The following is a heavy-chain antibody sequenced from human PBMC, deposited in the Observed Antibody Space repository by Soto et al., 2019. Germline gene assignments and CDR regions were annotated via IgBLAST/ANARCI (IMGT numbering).Heavy chain of an antibody. J-gene: IGHJ5*02. V-gene: IGHV1-69*01. CDR2: IIPIIGTA. CDR1: GDTFSSYA. D-gene: IGHD5-12*01. CDR3: ARVATGDGYILWFDP. Sequence: QVQLVQSGAEVKKPGSSVKVSCKASGDTFSSYAISWVRQAPGQGLEWMGGIIPIIGTANYAQKFQGRVTITADESTSTAYMELSSLRSEDTAVYFCARVATGDGYILWFDPWGQGTLVTVSS.